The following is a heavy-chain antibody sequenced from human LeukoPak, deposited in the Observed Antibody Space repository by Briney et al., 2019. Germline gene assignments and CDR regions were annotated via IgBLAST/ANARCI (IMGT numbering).Heavy chain of an antibody. D-gene: IGHD6-19*01. CDR2: ISAYNGNT. CDR1: GYTFTSYG. CDR3: ARDQGTVLGKDY. J-gene: IGHJ4*02. V-gene: IGHV1-18*01. Sequence: ASVKVSCKAFGYTFTSYGVSWVRQAPGQGLEWMVWISAYNGNTNYAQKLQGRITMTTDTSTTTAYMELRSLRSDDTAVYYCARDQGTVLGKDYWGQGTLVTVSS.